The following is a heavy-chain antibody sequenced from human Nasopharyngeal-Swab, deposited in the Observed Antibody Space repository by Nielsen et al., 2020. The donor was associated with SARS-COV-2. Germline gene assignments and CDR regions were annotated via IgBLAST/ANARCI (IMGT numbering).Heavy chain of an antibody. CDR1: GFTFSSYS. V-gene: IGHV3-48*04. CDR2: ISSSSSTI. CDR3: AKDRYYYDSSGYSPPHIDY. J-gene: IGHJ4*02. D-gene: IGHD3-22*01. Sequence: LSLTCAASGFTFSSYSMNWVRQAPGKGLEWVSYISSSSSTIYYADSVKGRFTISRDNAKNSLYLQMNSLRAEDTAVYYCAKDRYYYDSSGYSPPHIDYWGQGTLVTVSS.